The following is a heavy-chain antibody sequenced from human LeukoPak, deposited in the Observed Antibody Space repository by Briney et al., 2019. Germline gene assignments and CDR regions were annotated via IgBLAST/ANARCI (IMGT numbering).Heavy chain of an antibody. CDR1: GFTFSDYY. V-gene: IGHV3-11*04. CDR2: ISSSGSTI. D-gene: IGHD3-10*01. Sequence: GGSLRLSCAASGFTFSDYYMSWIRQAPGKGLEWVSYISSSGSTIYYADSVRGRFTISRDNSKNTLYLQMNSLRAEDTAVYYCARDHSYYGSGPFDYWGQGTLVTVSS. CDR3: ARDHSYYGSGPFDY. J-gene: IGHJ4*02.